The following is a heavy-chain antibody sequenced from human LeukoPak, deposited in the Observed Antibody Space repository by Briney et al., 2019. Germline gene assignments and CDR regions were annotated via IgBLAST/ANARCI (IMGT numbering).Heavy chain of an antibody. D-gene: IGHD3-10*01. CDR2: IRVYDGNT. Sequence: GASAKVSCKASGYXFTSYGISWVRQAPGQGLEWMGWIRVYDGNTNYAQKLQGRVTMTTDTSTSTAYMELRSLRSDDTAVYYCARDELLGYGMDVWGQGTTVTVSS. CDR1: GYXFTSYG. V-gene: IGHV1-18*01. J-gene: IGHJ6*02. CDR3: ARDELLGYGMDV.